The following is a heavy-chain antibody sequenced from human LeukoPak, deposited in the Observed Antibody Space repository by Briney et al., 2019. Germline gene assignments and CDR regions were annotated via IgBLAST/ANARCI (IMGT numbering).Heavy chain of an antibody. CDR2: GCTT. J-gene: IGHJ5*02. Sequence: GCTTSYADSVKGRFTISRDNSKNTLYLQMNSLRAEDTAVYYCVKDGGGYSYGFFPYNWFDPWGQGTLVTVSS. D-gene: IGHD5-18*01. CDR3: VKDGGGYSYGFFPYNWFDP. V-gene: IGHV3-23*01.